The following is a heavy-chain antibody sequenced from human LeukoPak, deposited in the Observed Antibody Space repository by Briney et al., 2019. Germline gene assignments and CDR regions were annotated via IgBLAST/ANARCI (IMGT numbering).Heavy chain of an antibody. Sequence: GGSLRLSCTASGFNFSSYAMTWVRQAPGKGLEWVSSISSSGYSTYYSVSAKGRFTISRDNSKNTLSLRLNSPRVEDTAVYYCAKLLKVGSHLDAFDFWGQGTMVSVSS. D-gene: IGHD1-26*01. CDR3: AKLLKVGSHLDAFDF. CDR1: GFNFSSYA. CDR2: ISSSGYST. J-gene: IGHJ3*01. V-gene: IGHV3-23*01.